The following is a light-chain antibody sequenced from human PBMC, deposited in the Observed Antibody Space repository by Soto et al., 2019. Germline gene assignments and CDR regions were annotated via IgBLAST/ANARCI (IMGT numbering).Light chain of an antibody. CDR3: HQRQSWPRT. J-gene: IGKJ1*01. CDR1: QAVNTR. Sequence: EIVLTQSPATLSSFPGDRVTLSCRASQAVNTRLAWYQHKPGQAPRLLFYLTSNRAAGIPARFSGSGSETDFTLTISDVEPEDFAVYYCHQRQSWPRTFGQGTKVDIK. CDR2: LTS. V-gene: IGKV3-11*01.